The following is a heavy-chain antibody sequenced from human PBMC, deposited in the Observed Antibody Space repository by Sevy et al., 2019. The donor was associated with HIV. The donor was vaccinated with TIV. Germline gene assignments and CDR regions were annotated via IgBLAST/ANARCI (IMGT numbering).Heavy chain of an antibody. CDR1: GFIFSDYY. Sequence: GGSLRPSCSGSGFIFSDYYMSWIRQAPGRGLEWVSYISGSGITYYADSVEGRFTISRDNARNSLYLQMNSLRADDTAVYYCARDPLLGIAREVARGGYWGQGTLVTVSS. CDR2: ISGSGIT. J-gene: IGHJ4*02. D-gene: IGHD2-2*03. CDR3: ARDPLLGIAREVARGGY. V-gene: IGHV3-11*01.